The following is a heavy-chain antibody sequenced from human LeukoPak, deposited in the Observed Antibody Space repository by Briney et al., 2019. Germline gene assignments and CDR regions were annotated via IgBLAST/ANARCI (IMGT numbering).Heavy chain of an antibody. Sequence: ASVKVSCKASGYIFTGYYMHWVRQAPGQGLEWMGCVNPNSGDTNYAQKFQGSVTMTRDTSISTVYMELSRLRSDDTAVYYCARASGSYWWFDSWGQGTLVTVSS. J-gene: IGHJ5*01. D-gene: IGHD1-26*01. CDR2: VNPNSGDT. CDR1: GYIFTGYY. CDR3: ARASGSYWWFDS. V-gene: IGHV1-2*02.